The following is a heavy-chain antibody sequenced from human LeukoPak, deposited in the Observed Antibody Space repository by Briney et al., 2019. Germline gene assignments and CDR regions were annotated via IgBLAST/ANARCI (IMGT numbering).Heavy chain of an antibody. J-gene: IGHJ4*02. D-gene: IGHD6-19*01. CDR3: ARDRVGGSFDY. CDR1: GFTFDTYG. CDR2: ITGGSNTI. V-gene: IGHV3-48*01. Sequence: GGSLRLSCAASGFTFDTYGMNWVRQAPGKGLEWVSFITGGSNTIYYADSVKGRFTISRDNAKNSLYMQMNRLRGEDTAVYYCARDRVGGSFDYWGQGTLVTVSS.